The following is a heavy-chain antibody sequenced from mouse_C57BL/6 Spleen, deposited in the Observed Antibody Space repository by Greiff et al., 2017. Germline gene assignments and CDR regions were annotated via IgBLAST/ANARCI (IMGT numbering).Heavy chain of an antibody. Sequence: QVQLKQSGPGLVQPSQSLSITCTVSGFSLTSYGVHWVRQSPGKGLEWLGVIWSGGSTDYNAAFISRLSIRKDNSESQVFFRMNSLQADDSAVYDCARSGGTTVVFFDDWGQGTTLTVSA. V-gene: IGHV2-2*01. CDR1: GFSLTSYG. CDR2: IWSGGST. J-gene: IGHJ2*01. CDR3: ARSGGTTVVFFDD. D-gene: IGHD1-1*01.